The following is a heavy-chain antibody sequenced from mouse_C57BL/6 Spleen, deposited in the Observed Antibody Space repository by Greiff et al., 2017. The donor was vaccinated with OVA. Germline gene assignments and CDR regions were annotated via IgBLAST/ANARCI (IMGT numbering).Heavy chain of an antibody. CDR3: ARSGYYGSRRYFDV. J-gene: IGHJ1*03. V-gene: IGHV1-69*01. CDR2: IDPSDSYT. D-gene: IGHD1-1*01. Sequence: QVQLQQPGAELVMPGASVKLSCKASGYTFTSYWMHWVKQRPGQGLEWIGEIDPSDSYTNYNQKFKGKSTLTVDKSSSTAYMQLSSLTSEDSAVYYCARSGYYGSRRYFDVWGTGTTVTVSS. CDR1: GYTFTSYW.